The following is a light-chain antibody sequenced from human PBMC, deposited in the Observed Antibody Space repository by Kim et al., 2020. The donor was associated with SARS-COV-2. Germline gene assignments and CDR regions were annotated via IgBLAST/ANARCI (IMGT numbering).Light chain of an antibody. V-gene: IGKV1-39*01. CDR2: AAS. CDR3: QQSYITPFA. J-gene: IGKJ3*01. Sequence: DIQMTQFPSSLSASVGDRVTITCRTTQSISSHLNWYQQKPGRAPKLLISAASTLQGGVPSRFSGSGSETDFTLTISSLQPEDFATCFCQQSYITPFAFGPGTKVDI. CDR1: QSISSH.